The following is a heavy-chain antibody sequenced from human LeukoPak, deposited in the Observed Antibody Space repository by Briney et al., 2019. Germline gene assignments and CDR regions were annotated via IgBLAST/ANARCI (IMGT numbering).Heavy chain of an antibody. D-gene: IGHD5-18*01. CDR2: ISGSGGST. CDR1: GFTFSSYA. J-gene: IGHJ3*01. V-gene: IGHV3-23*01. Sequence: PGGSLRLSCAASGFTFSSYAMSWVRQAPGKGLEWVSVISGSGGSTKYVDSVKGRFTISRDNSKNTLYLQMNGLRAEDTAVYYCAKGQTAMDAFDVWGQGTMVTVSS. CDR3: AKGQTAMDAFDV.